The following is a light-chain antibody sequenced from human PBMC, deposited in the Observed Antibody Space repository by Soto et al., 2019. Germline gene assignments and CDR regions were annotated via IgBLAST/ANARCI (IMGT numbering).Light chain of an antibody. CDR2: KNN. CDR1: MSNIGRND. J-gene: IGLJ2*01. V-gene: IGLV1-44*01. Sequence: QSVLTQPPSTSGAPGQTVTISCSGSMSNIGRNDVNWYQQLPGTAPKVLIYKNNQWPSGVPDRFSGSKSGTSASLAISGLQYEDEATYYCASWDVGLEGQLFGGGNKVTVL. CDR3: ASWDVGLEGQL.